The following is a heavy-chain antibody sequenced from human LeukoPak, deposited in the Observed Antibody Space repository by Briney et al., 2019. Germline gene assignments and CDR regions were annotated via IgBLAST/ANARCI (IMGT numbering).Heavy chain of an antibody. CDR3: AREVSGWPDY. CDR2: IYYSGTM. J-gene: IGHJ4*02. CDR1: GASVRSSYYY. V-gene: IGHV4-30-4*01. D-gene: IGHD6-19*01. Sequence: SETLSLTCTVSGASVRSSYYYWSWIRQPPGKGLEWIGYIYYSGTMSYNPSLKSRVTISIDTSKNQFSLKLSSVTAADTAVYYCAREVSGWPDYWGQGTLVTVSS.